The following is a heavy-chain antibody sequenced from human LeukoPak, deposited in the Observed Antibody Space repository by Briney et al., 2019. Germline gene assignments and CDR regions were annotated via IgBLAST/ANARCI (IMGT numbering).Heavy chain of an antibody. Sequence: SETLXXXXXXXXGSISSXYXXWIRQPAGKGLELIVRIYPSGSTNFNPSLTSRGTMSVDTSKKQFSLKLSSVTAADTAVYYCAREGSSLDYWGQGTLVTVSS. V-gene: IGHV4-4*07. CDR1: XGSISSXY. CDR3: AREGSSLDY. J-gene: IGHJ4*02. D-gene: IGHD6-19*01. CDR2: IYPSGST.